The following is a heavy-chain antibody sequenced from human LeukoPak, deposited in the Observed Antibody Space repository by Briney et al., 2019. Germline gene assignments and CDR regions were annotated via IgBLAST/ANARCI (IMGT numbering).Heavy chain of an antibody. D-gene: IGHD3-10*01. CDR3: ARSTSAWGVPYDY. V-gene: IGHV4-59*01. CDR1: GGSISSYY. J-gene: IGHJ4*02. Sequence: PSETLSLTCTVSGGSISSYYWTWIRQPPGKELEWIGYIFYTGGTNYNPSLKSRVTISVDTSKNQFSLKLSSVTAADTAVYYCARSTSAWGVPYDYWGQGTLVTVSS. CDR2: IFYTGGT.